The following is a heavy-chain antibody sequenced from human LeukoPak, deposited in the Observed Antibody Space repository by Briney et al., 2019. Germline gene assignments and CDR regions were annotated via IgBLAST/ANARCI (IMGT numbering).Heavy chain of an antibody. CDR1: GFTFSSYA. CDR2: ISYDGSNK. CDR3: ARAFMYYYGSGSGLGYMDV. J-gene: IGHJ6*03. Sequence: GGSLRLSCAASGFTFSSYAMHWVRQAPGEGLEWVAVISYDGSNKYYADSVKGRFTISRDNPKNTLYLQMNSLRAEDTAVYYCARAFMYYYGSGSGLGYMDVWGKGTTVTVSS. V-gene: IGHV3-30*04. D-gene: IGHD3-10*01.